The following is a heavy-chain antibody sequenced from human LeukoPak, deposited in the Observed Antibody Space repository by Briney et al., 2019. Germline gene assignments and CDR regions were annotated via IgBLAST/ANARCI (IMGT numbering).Heavy chain of an antibody. Sequence: QTLSLTCAISGDRISSKNAAWICIRQSPSRGLEWLGRTYYRAKWYNEYAVSVKSRITTNTDTSKNQFSLQLNPVTPEDTAVYYCARAVGYFDLWGRGTLVTVSS. CDR2: TYYRAKWYN. CDR1: GDRISSKNAA. V-gene: IGHV6-1*01. J-gene: IGHJ2*01. CDR3: ARAVGYFDL.